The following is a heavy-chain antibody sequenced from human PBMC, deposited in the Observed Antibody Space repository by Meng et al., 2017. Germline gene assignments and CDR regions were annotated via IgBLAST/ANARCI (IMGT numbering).Heavy chain of an antibody. CDR1: GYTFTGYY. CDR2: INPNSGGT. Sequence: QVHLVQFGAEVQKPGASVKVPCKASGYTFTGYYMHWVRQAPGQGLEWMGRINPNSGGTNYAQKFQGRVTMTRDTSISTAYMELSRLRSDDTAVYYCARFGGIVATISAFDYWGQGTLVTVSS. V-gene: IGHV1-2*06. CDR3: ARFGGIVATISAFDY. J-gene: IGHJ4*02. D-gene: IGHD5-12*01.